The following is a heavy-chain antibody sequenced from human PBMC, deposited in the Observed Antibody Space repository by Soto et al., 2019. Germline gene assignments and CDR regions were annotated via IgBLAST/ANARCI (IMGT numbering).Heavy chain of an antibody. V-gene: IGHV3-48*03. D-gene: IGHD3-3*01. CDR3: ARDAESGMDX. CDR1: GFTFSSYE. J-gene: IGHJ6*02. CDR2: ISSSGSTI. Sequence: GGSLRLSCAASGFTFSSYEMNWVRKAPGKGLEWVSYISSSGSTIYYADSVKGRFTISRDNAKNSLYLKMNSLRAEDTAVYYCARDAESGMDXWGQGTTVTVS.